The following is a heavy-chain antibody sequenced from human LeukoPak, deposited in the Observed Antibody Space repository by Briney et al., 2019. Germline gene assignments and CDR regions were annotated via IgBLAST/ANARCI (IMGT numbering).Heavy chain of an antibody. CDR3: ARDHHRRLYDSQARGTFDF. V-gene: IGHV3-48*01. D-gene: IGHD3-22*01. J-gene: IGHJ3*01. CDR2: ISSSSTTI. Sequence: PGGSLRLSCAASGFTFSSYWMNWVRQAPGKGLEWVSYISSSSTTIYYADSVKGRFTISRDNAKNSLYLQMNSLRAEDTAVYYCARDHHRRLYDSQARGTFDFWGQGTMVTVSS. CDR1: GFTFSSYW.